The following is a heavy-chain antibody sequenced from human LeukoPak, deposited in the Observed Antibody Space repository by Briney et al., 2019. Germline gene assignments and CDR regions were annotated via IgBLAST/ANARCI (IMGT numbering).Heavy chain of an antibody. CDR3: ANWGGTQTIGDIWYGPLDY. V-gene: IGHV3-23*01. J-gene: IGHJ4*02. Sequence: GGSLRLSCVASRFTFSKYIMTWVRQGPGKELEWVASICAGGDVTFYADSVKGRFRPSRDNSRNTVYLEMNSLRVDDTGVYFCANWGGTQTIGDIWYGPLDYWGQGTQVTVSS. CDR1: RFTFSKYI. D-gene: IGHD3-16*01. CDR2: ICAGGDVT.